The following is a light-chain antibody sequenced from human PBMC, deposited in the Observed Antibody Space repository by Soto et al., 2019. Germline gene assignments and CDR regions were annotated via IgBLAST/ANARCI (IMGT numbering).Light chain of an antibody. J-gene: IGKJ1*01. Sequence: EIVMTQSPATLSLSPGERATLSCTASHYVYSNVAWFQQRPGQAPTLLIYGASTRATGIPARFSGSGSGTDFTLTISDVKNEDFALYYCHQRQSWTRTFGQGTKVDIK. CDR1: HYVYSN. CDR3: HQRQSWTRT. CDR2: GAS. V-gene: IGKV3-15*01.